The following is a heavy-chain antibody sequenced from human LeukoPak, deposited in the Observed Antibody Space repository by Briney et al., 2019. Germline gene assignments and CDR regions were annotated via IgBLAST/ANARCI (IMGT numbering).Heavy chain of an antibody. CDR1: GGSISSYY. J-gene: IGHJ4*02. Sequence: SETLSLTCTVSGGSISSYYWSWIRQPPGKGLEWIGYIYTSGSTNYNPSLKSRVTISVDTSKNQFSLKLSSVTAADTAVYYCARDRHYYDSSGPSTLFDYWGQGTLVTVSS. D-gene: IGHD3-22*01. CDR3: ARDRHYYDSSGPSTLFDY. CDR2: IYTSGST. V-gene: IGHV4-4*09.